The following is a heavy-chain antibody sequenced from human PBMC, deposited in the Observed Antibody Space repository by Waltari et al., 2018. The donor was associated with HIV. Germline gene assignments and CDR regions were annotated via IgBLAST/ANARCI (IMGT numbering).Heavy chain of an antibody. CDR1: GGSIRSPSYY. Sequence: QLQLQESGPGLVKPSETLSLTCTVSGGSIRSPSYYWGWIRQPPGKGLEWIGSIHYRGGTYSNPSLKTRVTISLDTSKNQFSLKMKSVTAADTAIYYCARDAGGGGLTARPYHYSDFWGPGTLVIVSS. CDR3: ARDAGGGGLTARPYHYSDF. V-gene: IGHV4-39*07. J-gene: IGHJ4*02. CDR2: IHYRGGT. D-gene: IGHD5-18*01.